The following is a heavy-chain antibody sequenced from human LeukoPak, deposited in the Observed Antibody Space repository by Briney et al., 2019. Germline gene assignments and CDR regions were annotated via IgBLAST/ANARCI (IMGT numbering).Heavy chain of an antibody. V-gene: IGHV3-7*01. CDR2: IKQDGSEK. Sequence: QTGGSLRLSCAASGFTFSSYWMSWVRQAPGKGLEWVGNIKQDGSEKYYVDSVKGRFTISRDNAMNSLYLQMNSLRAEDTAVYYCAREDIVVVPAAPRGWFDPWGQGTLVTVSS. CDR1: GFTFSSYW. CDR3: AREDIVVVPAAPRGWFDP. J-gene: IGHJ5*02. D-gene: IGHD2-2*01.